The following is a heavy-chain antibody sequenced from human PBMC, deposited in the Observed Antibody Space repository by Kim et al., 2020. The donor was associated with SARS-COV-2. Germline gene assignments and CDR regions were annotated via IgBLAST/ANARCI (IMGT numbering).Heavy chain of an antibody. CDR2: ISGSGGST. Sequence: GGSLRLSCAASGFTFSSYAMSWVRQAPGKGLEWVSAISGSGGSTYYADSVKGRFTISRDNSKNTLYLQMNSLRAEDTAVYYCAKAHVLRFLEWLLYNSGGAFDIWGQGTMVTVSS. CDR3: AKAHVLRFLEWLLYNSGGAFDI. CDR1: GFTFSSYA. V-gene: IGHV3-23*01. D-gene: IGHD3-3*01. J-gene: IGHJ3*02.